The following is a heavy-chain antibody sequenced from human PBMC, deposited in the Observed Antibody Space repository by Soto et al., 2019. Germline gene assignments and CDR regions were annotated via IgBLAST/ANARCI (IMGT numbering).Heavy chain of an antibody. CDR2: IIPIFGTA. J-gene: IGHJ4*02. CDR3: AREVYGLERRSFDY. D-gene: IGHD1-1*01. V-gene: IGHV1-69*13. Sequence: GAAVKVSCKASGGTFSSYAISWVRQAPGQGLEWMGGIIPIFGTANYAQKFQGRVTITADESTSTAYMELSSLRSEDTAVYYCAREVYGLERRSFDYWGQGTLVTVSS. CDR1: GGTFSSYA.